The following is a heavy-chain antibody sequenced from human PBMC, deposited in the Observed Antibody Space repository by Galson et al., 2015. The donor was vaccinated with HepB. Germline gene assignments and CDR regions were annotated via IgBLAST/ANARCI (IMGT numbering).Heavy chain of an antibody. CDR2: ISYDGSNK. CDR1: GFTFSSYA. V-gene: IGHV3-30*04. Sequence: SLRLSCAASGFTFSSYAMHWVRQAPGKGLEWVAVISYDGSNKYYADSVKGRFTISRDNSKNTLYLQMNSLRAEDTAVYYCASEYYDSSGYYYWGQGTLVTVSS. J-gene: IGHJ4*02. CDR3: ASEYYDSSGYYY. D-gene: IGHD3-22*01.